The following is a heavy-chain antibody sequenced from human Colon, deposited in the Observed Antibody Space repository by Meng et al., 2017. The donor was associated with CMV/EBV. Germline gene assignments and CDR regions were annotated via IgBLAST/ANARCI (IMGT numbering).Heavy chain of an antibody. CDR1: GVSVNSDNNY. D-gene: IGHD3-16*01. V-gene: IGHV4-61*01. CDR2: VYYSGST. Sequence: GSLRLSCSVSGVSVNSDNNYWSWIRQPPGKGLEFIGYVYYSGSTNYNPFFKGRVTISIDTSKNQFSLKLASVTAADTAIYYCTRGNTALWDNDHWGQGTLVTVSS. CDR3: TRGNTALWDNDH. J-gene: IGHJ4*02.